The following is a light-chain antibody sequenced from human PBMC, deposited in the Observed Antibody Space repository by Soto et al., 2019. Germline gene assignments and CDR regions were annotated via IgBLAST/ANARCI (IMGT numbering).Light chain of an antibody. CDR2: EVS. V-gene: IGLV2-23*02. CDR3: SSYSGASASSASYV. CDR1: SSDVGTFNL. J-gene: IGLJ1*01. Sequence: QSALTQPASVSGSPGQSITISCTGTSSDVGTFNLVSWYQQHPGKAPKLLIFEVSNRPPGVSIRFSGSKSGNTASLTISGLQAEDEADYYCSSYSGASASSASYVFATGTKVTVL.